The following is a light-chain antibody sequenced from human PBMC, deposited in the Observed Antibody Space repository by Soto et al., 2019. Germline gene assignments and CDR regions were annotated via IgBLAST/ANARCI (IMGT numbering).Light chain of an antibody. CDR2: EVS. CDR3: SSSTSSSTLV. J-gene: IGLJ1*01. V-gene: IGLV2-14*01. CDR1: SSDVGGYNY. Sequence: QSALTQPAAVSLSPGHSITISCTGTSSDVGGYNYVSWYQQHPGKAPKLMIYEVSDRPSGVSNRFSGSKSGNTASLTISGLQAEDEADYYCSSSTSSSTLVFGTGTKVTVL.